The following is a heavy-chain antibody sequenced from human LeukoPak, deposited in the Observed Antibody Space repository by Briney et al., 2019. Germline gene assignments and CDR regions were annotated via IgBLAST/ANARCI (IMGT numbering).Heavy chain of an antibody. CDR3: TGQNYSGSYYH. CDR2: IRSKANSYAT. J-gene: IGHJ5*02. Sequence: GGSLRFSCAASGFTFSGSAMHWVRQASGKGLEWVGRIRSKANSYATAYAASVKGRFTISRDDSKNTACLQMNSLKTEDTAVYYCTGQNYSGSYYHWGQGTLVTVSS. D-gene: IGHD1-26*01. CDR1: GFTFSGSA. V-gene: IGHV3-73*01.